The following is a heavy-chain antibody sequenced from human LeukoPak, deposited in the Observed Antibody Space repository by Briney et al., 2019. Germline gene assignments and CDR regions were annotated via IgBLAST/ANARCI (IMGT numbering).Heavy chain of an antibody. CDR1: GFTFGSYW. D-gene: IGHD5-12*01. J-gene: IGHJ6*03. CDR2: IKQDGSEK. V-gene: IGHV3-7*01. Sequence: PAGGSLRLSCAASGFTFGSYWMSWVRQAPGKGLEWVANIKQDGSEKYYVDSVKGRFTISRDNAKNSLYLQMNSLRAEDTAVYYCARGEDDIVATTHYYYYYMDVWGKGTTVTISS. CDR3: ARGEDDIVATTHYYYYYMDV.